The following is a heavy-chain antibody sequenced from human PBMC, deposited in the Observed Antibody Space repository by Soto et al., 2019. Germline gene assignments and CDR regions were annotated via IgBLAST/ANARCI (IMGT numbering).Heavy chain of an antibody. D-gene: IGHD4-17*01. J-gene: IGHJ3*02. CDR3: AREDYGDYSDAFDI. CDR1: GGTFSSYA. CDR2: IIPIFGTA. Sequence: QVQLVQSGAEVKKPGSSVKVSCKASGGTFSSYAISWVRQAPRQGLEWMGGIIPIFGTANYAQKFQGRVTITADKSTSTAYMELSSLRSEDTAVYYCAREDYGDYSDAFDIWGQGTMVTVSS. V-gene: IGHV1-69*06.